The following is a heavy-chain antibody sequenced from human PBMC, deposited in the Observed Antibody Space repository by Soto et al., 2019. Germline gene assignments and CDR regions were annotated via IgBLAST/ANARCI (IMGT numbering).Heavy chain of an antibody. CDR1: GFTFSSYA. D-gene: IGHD2-15*01. CDR3: AREDIVAVVAAYDY. V-gene: IGHV3-30-3*01. CDR2: ISYDGSNK. Sequence: GGSLRLSCAASGFTFSSYAMHWVRQAPGKGLEWVAVISYDGSNKYYADSVKGRSTISRDNSKNTLYLQMNSLRAEDTAVYYCAREDIVAVVAAYDYWGQGTLVTVSS. J-gene: IGHJ4*02.